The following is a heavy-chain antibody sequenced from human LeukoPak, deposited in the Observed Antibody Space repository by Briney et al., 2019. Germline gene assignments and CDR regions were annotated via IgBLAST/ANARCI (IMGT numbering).Heavy chain of an antibody. CDR3: ARSSGSYPREAY. D-gene: IGHD1-26*01. Sequence: ASVKVSCKASGYTFTSYYMHWVRQAPGQGLEWMGIINPSGGSTSYAQKFQGRVTMTRDTSTSTVYMELGSLRSEDTAVYYCARSSGSYPREAYWGQGTLVTVSS. CDR2: INPSGGST. CDR1: GYTFTSYY. J-gene: IGHJ4*02. V-gene: IGHV1-46*01.